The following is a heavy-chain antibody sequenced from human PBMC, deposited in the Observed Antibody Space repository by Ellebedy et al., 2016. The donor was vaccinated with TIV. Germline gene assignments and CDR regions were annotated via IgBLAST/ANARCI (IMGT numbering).Heavy chain of an antibody. CDR2: ISYDGSNK. V-gene: IGHV3-30-3*01. J-gene: IGHJ5*02. D-gene: IGHD2-2*01. CDR3: AREAYCSSTSCWFDP. Sequence: GESLKISCAASGFTFSSYAMHWVRQAPGKGLEWVAVISYDGSNKYYADSVKGRFTISRDNSKNTLYLQMNSLRAEDTAVYYCAREAYCSSTSCWFDPWGQGTLVTVSS. CDR1: GFTFSSYA.